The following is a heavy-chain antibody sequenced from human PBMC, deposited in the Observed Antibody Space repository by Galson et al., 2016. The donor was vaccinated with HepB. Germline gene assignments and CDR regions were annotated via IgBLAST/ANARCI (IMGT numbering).Heavy chain of an antibody. CDR1: GYTFTSNA. J-gene: IGHJ4*02. D-gene: IGHD6-19*01. CDR2: VNGGDDNT. CDR3: ARGNSDGWYHDY. V-gene: IGHV1-3*01. Sequence: SVKVSCKASGYTFTSNAIHWVRQAPGQRLEWLGWVNGGDDNTKYSQGFQGRVTFTRDTSANTVYMELRALRPEDTATYFCARGNSDGWYHDYWGQGTLVIVSS.